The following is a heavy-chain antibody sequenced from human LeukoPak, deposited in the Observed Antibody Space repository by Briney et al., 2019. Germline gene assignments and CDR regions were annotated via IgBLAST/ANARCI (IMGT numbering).Heavy chain of an antibody. CDR3: AKDRQGFGFGEQLDYYYMDV. Sequence: GRSLRLSCAASEFTFSGYAMSWVRQVPGKGLEWVSVISRSGGSTYYADSVKGRFTISRDNSKNTLYLQINSLRAEDTAVYYCAKDRQGFGFGEQLDYYYMDVWGKGTTVTVSS. J-gene: IGHJ6*03. D-gene: IGHD3-10*01. CDR1: EFTFSGYA. CDR2: ISRSGGST. V-gene: IGHV3-23*01.